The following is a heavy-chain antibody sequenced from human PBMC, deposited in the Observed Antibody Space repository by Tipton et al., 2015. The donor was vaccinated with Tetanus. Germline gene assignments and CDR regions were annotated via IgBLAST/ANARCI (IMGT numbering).Heavy chain of an antibody. CDR2: IKQDGSDI. Sequence: SLRLSCAASGFTFGIYWMSWVRQAPGGGLEWVANIKQDGSDISYVDSVKGRFTVSRDNANNSLFLQMNSLTTEDTAVYSCARGMAEASNCGGDCYSDYWGQGTLVTVSS. CDR3: ARGMAEASNCGGDCYSDY. CDR1: GFTFGIYW. V-gene: IGHV3-7*04. D-gene: IGHD2-21*02. J-gene: IGHJ4*02.